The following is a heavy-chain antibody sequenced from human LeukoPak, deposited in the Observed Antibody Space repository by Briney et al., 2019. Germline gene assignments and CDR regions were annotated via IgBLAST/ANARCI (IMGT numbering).Heavy chain of an antibody. V-gene: IGHV3-9*01. J-gene: IGHJ3*02. Sequence: GGSLRLSCAASGFTFDDYAMHWVRQAPGKGLEWVSGISWNSGSIGYADSVKGRFTISRDNAKNSLYLQMNSLRAEDTALYYCAKGELTAARPIAFDIWSQGTMVTVSS. CDR2: ISWNSGSI. D-gene: IGHD2-2*01. CDR3: AKGELTAARPIAFDI. CDR1: GFTFDDYA.